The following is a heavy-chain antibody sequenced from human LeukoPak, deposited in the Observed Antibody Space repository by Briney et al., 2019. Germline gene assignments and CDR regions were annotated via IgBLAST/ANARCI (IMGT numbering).Heavy chain of an antibody. Sequence: PGGSLRLSCVASRFSFSSYVMGWVRQAPGKGLECVSAISGTGHKSYYADSVEGRFTISRDSSKNILYLQMNSLRAEDTAVYYCATIRGQYCSGGSCYGPDYWGQGTLVTVSS. CDR3: ATIRGQYCSGGSCYGPDY. CDR1: RFSFSSYV. D-gene: IGHD2-15*01. V-gene: IGHV3-23*01. CDR2: ISGTGHKS. J-gene: IGHJ4*02.